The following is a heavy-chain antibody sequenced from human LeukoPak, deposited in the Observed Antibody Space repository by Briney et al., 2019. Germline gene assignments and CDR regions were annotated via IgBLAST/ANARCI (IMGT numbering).Heavy chain of an antibody. CDR1: GFTFRYYT. CDR3: ARELLWFGELLDYYYFYGMDV. J-gene: IGHJ6*02. Sequence: PGGSLRLSCAASGFTFRYYTMHWVRQAPGKGLEWVAVMSHDGSTEYYADSVKGRFTISRDNAKNSLYLQMNSLRAEDTAVYYCARELLWFGELLDYYYFYGMDVWGQGTTVTVSS. D-gene: IGHD3-10*01. V-gene: IGHV3-30*07. CDR2: MSHDGSTE.